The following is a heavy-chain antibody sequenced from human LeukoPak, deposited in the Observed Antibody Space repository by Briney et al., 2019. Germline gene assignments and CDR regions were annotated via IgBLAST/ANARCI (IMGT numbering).Heavy chain of an antibody. Sequence: GGSLRLSCAASGFTFSSYAMSWVRQAPGKGLEWVAAISSSGGSTYYADSVKGRLTISRDNSKNTLYLQMNSLRAEDTAVYYCARDFPNYYDSSGFGPPGYWGQGTLVTDSS. CDR1: GFTFSSYA. V-gene: IGHV3-23*01. D-gene: IGHD3-22*01. CDR3: ARDFPNYYDSSGFGPPGY. J-gene: IGHJ4*02. CDR2: ISSSGGST.